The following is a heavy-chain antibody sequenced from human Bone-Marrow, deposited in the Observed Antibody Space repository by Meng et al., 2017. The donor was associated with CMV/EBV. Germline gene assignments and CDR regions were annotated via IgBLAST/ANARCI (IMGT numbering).Heavy chain of an antibody. Sequence: SVKVSCKASGGTFSSYAISWVRQAPGQGLEWMGGIIPILGIANYAQKFQGRVTITANKSTRTDYMELSSLRSEDTAVYYCARGLRLYARLWGQGTPVTVSS. CDR3: ARGLRLYARL. CDR1: GGTFSSYA. D-gene: IGHD3-10*01. CDR2: IIPILGIA. V-gene: IGHV1-69*10. J-gene: IGHJ1*01.